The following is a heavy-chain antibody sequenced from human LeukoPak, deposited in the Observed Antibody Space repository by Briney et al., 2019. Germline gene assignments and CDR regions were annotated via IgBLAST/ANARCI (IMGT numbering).Heavy chain of an antibody. CDR2: ISSSSSYI. CDR1: GFTFSSYS. CDR3: AKDGSGSYFHYYYYMDV. Sequence: PGGSLRLSCAASGFTFSSYSMNWVRQAPGKGLEWVSSISSSSSYIYYADSVKGRFTISRDNAKNSLYLQMNSLRAEDTAVYYCAKDGSGSYFHYYYYMDVWGKGTTVTVSS. J-gene: IGHJ6*03. D-gene: IGHD1-26*01. V-gene: IGHV3-21*04.